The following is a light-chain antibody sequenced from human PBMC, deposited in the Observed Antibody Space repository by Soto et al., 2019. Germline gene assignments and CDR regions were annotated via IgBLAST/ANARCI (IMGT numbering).Light chain of an antibody. CDR2: NVS. J-gene: IGLJ1*01. CDR3: SSYTSSNTYV. Sequence: QLVLTQPASVSGSPGQSIAISCTGTSSDVGGYNSVSWYQQHPGKAPKLMIYNVSNRPSGVSDRFSGSKSGNTASLTISGLQAEDEADYYCSSYTSSNTYVFGTGTKLTVL. CDR1: SSDVGGYNS. V-gene: IGLV2-14*03.